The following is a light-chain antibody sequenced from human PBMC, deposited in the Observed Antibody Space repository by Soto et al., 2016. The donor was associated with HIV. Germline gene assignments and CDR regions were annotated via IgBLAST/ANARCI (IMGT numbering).Light chain of an antibody. V-gene: IGLV3-27*01. Sequence: SYELTQPSSVSVSPGQTARITCSGDVVAKRYIRWFQQKPGQAPVLVIYKDNERPSGIPERFSGSSSGTTVTLTISGAQVEDEADYYCYSAADNNLGVFGGGTKLTVL. J-gene: IGLJ3*02. CDR1: VVAKRY. CDR3: YSAADNNLGV. CDR2: KDN.